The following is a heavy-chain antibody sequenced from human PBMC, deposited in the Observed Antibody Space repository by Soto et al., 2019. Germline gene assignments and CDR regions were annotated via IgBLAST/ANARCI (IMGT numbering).Heavy chain of an antibody. J-gene: IGHJ4*02. D-gene: IGHD6-6*01. CDR2: IYYSGST. V-gene: IGHV4-39*01. CDR3: ARRRIAAILFDY. CDR1: GGSISSSSYY. Sequence: PSETLSLTCTVSGGSISSSSYYWGWIRQPPGKGLEWIGSIYYSGSTYYNPSLKSRVTISVDTSKNQFSLKLSSVTAADTAVYYCARRRIAAILFDYWGQGTLVTVSS.